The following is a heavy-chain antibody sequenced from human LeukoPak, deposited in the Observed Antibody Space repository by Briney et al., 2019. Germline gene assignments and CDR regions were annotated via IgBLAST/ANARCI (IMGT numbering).Heavy chain of an antibody. CDR1: GYTFTGYY. J-gene: IGHJ4*02. D-gene: IGHD3-9*01. Sequence: ASVKVSCKASGYTFTGYYMHWVRQAPGQGLEWMGWINPNSGGTNYAQKFQGRVTMTRDTSISTAYMELSRLRSDDTAVYYCARSRHSLRYFDWLLSIWGQGTLVTVSS. CDR2: INPNSGGT. CDR3: ARSRHSLRYFDWLLSI. V-gene: IGHV1-2*02.